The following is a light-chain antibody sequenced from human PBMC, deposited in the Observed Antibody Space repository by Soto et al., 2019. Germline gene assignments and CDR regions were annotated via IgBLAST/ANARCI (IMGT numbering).Light chain of an antibody. CDR2: DAS. CDR3: QQYNSYSST. V-gene: IGKV1-5*01. J-gene: IGKJ1*01. Sequence: DIQMTQSPSTLSASVGDRVTITCRASQSISSWLAWYQQKPGKAPKLLIYDASSLESGVPSRFSGSGSGTKFTLTISSPQPDDFATYYCQQYNSYSSTFGQGTKVEIK. CDR1: QSISSW.